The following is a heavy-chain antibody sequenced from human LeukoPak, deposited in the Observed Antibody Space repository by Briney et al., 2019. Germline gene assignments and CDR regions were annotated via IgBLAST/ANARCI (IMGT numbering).Heavy chain of an antibody. CDR2: ISGAGSGT. V-gene: IGHV3-23*01. J-gene: IGHJ4*02. D-gene: IGHD3-3*01. CDR1: GFTFSNYA. CDR3: AKARGFLGRLADY. Sequence: ASLRLSCAASGFTFSNYAMSWVRQAPGKGLEWVSGISGAGSGTYYADSVKGRFTISRDNSKSTLYLQMNSLGAEDTAVYYCAKARGFLGRLADYWGQGTLVTVSS.